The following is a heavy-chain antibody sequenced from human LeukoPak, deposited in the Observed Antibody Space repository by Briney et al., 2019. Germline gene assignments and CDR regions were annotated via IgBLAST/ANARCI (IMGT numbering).Heavy chain of an antibody. Sequence: SETLSLTCAVYGTSLSDYYWSWIRQSPGKGLEWIGEINHSGSTNYNPSLKSRVTISVDTSKNQFSLKLSSVTAADAAVYYCVDYYGSGRPGFTDYWGQGTLVTVSS. CDR1: GTSLSDYY. V-gene: IGHV4-34*01. CDR2: INHSGST. CDR3: VDYYGSGRPGFTDY. J-gene: IGHJ4*02. D-gene: IGHD3-10*01.